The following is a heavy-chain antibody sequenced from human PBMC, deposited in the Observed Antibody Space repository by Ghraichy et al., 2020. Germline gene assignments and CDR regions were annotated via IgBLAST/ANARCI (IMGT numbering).Heavy chain of an antibody. CDR3: AREPLIRYFDWIDY. D-gene: IGHD3-9*01. Sequence: ASVKVSCKASGYTFTGYYMHWVRQAPGQGLEWMGWINPNSGGTNYAQKFQGRVTMTRDTSISTAYMELSRLRSDDTAVYYCAREPLIRYFDWIDYWGQGTLVTVSS. V-gene: IGHV1-2*02. CDR2: INPNSGGT. J-gene: IGHJ4*02. CDR1: GYTFTGYY.